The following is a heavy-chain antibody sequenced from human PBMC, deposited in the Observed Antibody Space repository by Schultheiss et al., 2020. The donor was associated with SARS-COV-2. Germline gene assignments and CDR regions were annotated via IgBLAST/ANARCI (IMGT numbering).Heavy chain of an antibody. J-gene: IGHJ6*02. CDR2: IWYDGSNK. CDR3: ARDRRVFTTTGYYYYGMDV. Sequence: GGSLRLSCAASGFTFSSYGMHWVRQAPGKGLEWVAVIWYDGSNKYYADSVKGRFTISRDNSKNTLYLQMNSLRAEDTAVYYCARDRRVFTTTGYYYYGMDVWGQGTTVTVSS. CDR1: GFTFSSYG. D-gene: IGHD1-1*01. V-gene: IGHV3-33*01.